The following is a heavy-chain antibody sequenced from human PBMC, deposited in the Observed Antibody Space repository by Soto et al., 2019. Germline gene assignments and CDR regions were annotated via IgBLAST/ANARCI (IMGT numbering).Heavy chain of an antibody. CDR1: GFTFSSYG. CDR2: IWYDGSNK. Sequence: GSLRLSCAASGFTFSSYGMHWVRQAPGKGLEWVAVIWYDGSNKYYADSVKGRFTISRDNSKNTLYLQMNSLRAEDTAVYYCAREIYAILNGPAHAFDIWGQGTMVTVSS. J-gene: IGHJ3*02. V-gene: IGHV3-33*01. D-gene: IGHD3-9*01. CDR3: AREIYAILNGPAHAFDI.